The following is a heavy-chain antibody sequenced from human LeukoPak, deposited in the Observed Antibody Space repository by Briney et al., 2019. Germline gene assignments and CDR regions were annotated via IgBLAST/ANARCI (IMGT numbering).Heavy chain of an antibody. CDR1: GYTFTSYA. CDR2: INAGNGNT. CDR3: ARDLGFNPIFGVVTHRGGDY. Sequence: ASVKVSCKASGYTFTSYAMHWVRQAPGQRLEWMGWINAGNGNTKYSQKFQGRVTITRDTSASTAYMELSSLRSEDTAVYYCARDLGFNPIFGVVTHRGGDYWGQGTLVTVSS. D-gene: IGHD3-3*01. J-gene: IGHJ4*02. V-gene: IGHV1-3*01.